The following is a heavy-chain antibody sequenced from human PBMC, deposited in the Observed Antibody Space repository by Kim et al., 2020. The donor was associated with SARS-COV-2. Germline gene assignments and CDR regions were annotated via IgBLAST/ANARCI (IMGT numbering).Heavy chain of an antibody. CDR3: AVRLDY. J-gene: IGHJ4*02. CDR2: GRGGST. V-gene: IGHV3-23*01. Sequence: GRGGSTNSEDTVRGRFTRTRDKTKDALYLQMNSLRAEDTAVYYCAVRLDYWGQGTLVTVSS.